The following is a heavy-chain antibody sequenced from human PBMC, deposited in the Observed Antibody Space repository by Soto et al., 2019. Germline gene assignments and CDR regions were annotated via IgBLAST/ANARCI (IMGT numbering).Heavy chain of an antibody. J-gene: IGHJ4*02. CDR3: AKDMGAVAGTTGFDC. D-gene: IGHD6-19*01. CDR2: ISWNSGSI. CDR1: GFTFDDYA. V-gene: IGHV3-9*01. Sequence: LRLSCAASGFTFDDYAMHWVRQAPGKGLEWVSGISWNSGSIGYADSVKGRFTISRDNAKNSLYLQMNSLRAEDTALYYCAKDMGAVAGTTGFDCWGQGTLVTVSS.